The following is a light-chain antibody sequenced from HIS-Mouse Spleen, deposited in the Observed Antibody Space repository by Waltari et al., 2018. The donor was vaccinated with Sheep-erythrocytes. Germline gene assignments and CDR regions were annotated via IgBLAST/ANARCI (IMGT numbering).Light chain of an antibody. J-gene: IGLJ2*01. V-gene: IGLV3-9*01. CDR3: QVWDSSTVV. CDR2: RDG. Sequence: LTQPRSVSVALGQTARITCGGNNIGSKNVHWYQQKPGQAPVLVIYRDGNRPSGIPERFSGSNSGNTATLTISRAQAGDEADYYCQVWDSSTVVFGGGTKLTVL. CDR1: NIGSKN.